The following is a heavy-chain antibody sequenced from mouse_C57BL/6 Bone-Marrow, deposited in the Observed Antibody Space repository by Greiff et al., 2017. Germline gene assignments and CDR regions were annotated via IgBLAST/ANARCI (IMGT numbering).Heavy chain of an antibody. CDR3: TTRGFYYYGSSSWFAY. Sequence: EVQLQQSGAELVRPGASVKLSCTASGFNIKDDYMHWVKQRPEQGLEWIGWIDPENGDTEYASQFPGKATITADTSSNTAYLQLSSLTSEDTAVYYCTTRGFYYYGSSSWFAYWGQGTLVTVSA. CDR1: GFNIKDDY. V-gene: IGHV14-4*01. CDR2: IDPENGDT. D-gene: IGHD1-1*01. J-gene: IGHJ3*01.